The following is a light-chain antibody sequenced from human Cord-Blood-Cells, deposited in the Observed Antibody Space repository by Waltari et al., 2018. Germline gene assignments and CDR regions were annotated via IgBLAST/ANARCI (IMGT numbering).Light chain of an antibody. J-gene: IGKJ3*01. CDR2: GAS. Sequence: IVMTQSPATLSVSPGERATLSCRARQSVSSNLAWYQQKPGQAPRLLIYGASTRATGIPARFSGSGSGTEFTLTISSLQSEDFAVYFCQQYNNWRFTFGPGTKVDIK. V-gene: IGKV3-15*01. CDR3: QQYNNWRFT. CDR1: QSVSSN.